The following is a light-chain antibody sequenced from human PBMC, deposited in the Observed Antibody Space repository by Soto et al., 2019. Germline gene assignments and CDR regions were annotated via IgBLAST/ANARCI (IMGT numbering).Light chain of an antibody. CDR2: DAS. CDR3: QHYQTLPLT. V-gene: IGKV1-33*01. Sequence: DIQMTQSPSSLSASVGDRVTITCQASQSISNYLNWYQQKPGKAPKLLIYDASNLETGVPSRFNGSGSGTDFTLTINSLQPGDIATYYCQHYQTLPLTFGGGTKVEIK. CDR1: QSISNY. J-gene: IGKJ4*01.